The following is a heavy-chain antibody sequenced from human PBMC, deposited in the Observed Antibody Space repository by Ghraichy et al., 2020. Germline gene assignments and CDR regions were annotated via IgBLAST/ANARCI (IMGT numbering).Heavy chain of an antibody. Sequence: ETLSLTCAVYGGSFSGYYWSWIRQPPGKGLEWIGEINHSGSTNYNPSLKSRVTISVDTSKNQFSLKLSSVTAADTAVYYCARGPRYSSSSARYYYYYYYMDVWGKGTTVTVSS. CDR2: INHSGST. J-gene: IGHJ6*03. V-gene: IGHV4-34*01. CDR3: ARGPRYSSSSARYYYYYYYMDV. CDR1: GGSFSGYY. D-gene: IGHD6-6*01.